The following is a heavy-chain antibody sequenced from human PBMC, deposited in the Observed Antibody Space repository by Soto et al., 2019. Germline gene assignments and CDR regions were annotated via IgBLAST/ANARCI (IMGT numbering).Heavy chain of an antibody. CDR1: GFTFDDYA. V-gene: IGHV3-9*01. CDR3: AKATYPIAAAGIDY. D-gene: IGHD6-13*01. CDR2: ISWNSGSI. Sequence: SLKLSCAASGFTFDDYAMHCVRRAPGKGLEWVSGISWNSGSIGYADSVKGRFTISRDNAKNSLYLQMNSLRAEDTALYYCAKATYPIAAAGIDYWGQGTLVTVSS. J-gene: IGHJ4*02.